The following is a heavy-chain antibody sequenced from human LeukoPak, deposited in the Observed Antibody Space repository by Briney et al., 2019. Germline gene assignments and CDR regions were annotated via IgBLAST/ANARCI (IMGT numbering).Heavy chain of an antibody. CDR2: INHSGST. J-gene: IGHJ4*02. D-gene: IGHD7-27*01. Sequence: PSETLSLTCAVYGGSFSGYYWSWIRQPPGKGLEWIGEINHSGSTNYNPSLKSRVTMSVDKSKNQFSLKLSSVTAADTAVYYCARHEKQLGTFDYWGQGTLVTVSS. CDR3: ARHEKQLGTFDY. CDR1: GGSFSGYY. V-gene: IGHV4-34*01.